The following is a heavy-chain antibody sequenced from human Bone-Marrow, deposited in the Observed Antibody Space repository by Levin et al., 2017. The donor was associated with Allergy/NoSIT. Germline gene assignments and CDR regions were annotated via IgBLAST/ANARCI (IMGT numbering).Heavy chain of an antibody. Sequence: SQTLSLTCTVSGDSMSVYYWTWIRQAPGKGLEWIGYTYHSGTTNYNPSLKSRVTISVDTSKNSFSLTLTPVTAADTAVYFCTREGSRGAFDIWGQGTVVTVSS. V-gene: IGHV4-59*01. D-gene: IGHD2-15*01. CDR3: TREGSRGAFDI. J-gene: IGHJ3*02. CDR1: GDSMSVYY. CDR2: TYHSGTT.